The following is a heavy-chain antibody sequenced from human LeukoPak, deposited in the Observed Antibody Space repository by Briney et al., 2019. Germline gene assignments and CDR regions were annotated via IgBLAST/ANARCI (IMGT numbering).Heavy chain of an antibody. J-gene: IGHJ4*02. D-gene: IGHD4-17*01. CDR3: ARPYGAAGLD. CDR1: GFTFSSYA. V-gene: IGHV3-64*01. CDR2: ISSHGGYT. Sequence: GGSLRLSCAASGFTFSSYAMHWVRQAPGKGLECVSSISSHGGYTYYANSVKGRFTISRDNSKNTLYLQMGSLRAEDTAVYYCARPYGAAGLDWGQGTLVTVSS.